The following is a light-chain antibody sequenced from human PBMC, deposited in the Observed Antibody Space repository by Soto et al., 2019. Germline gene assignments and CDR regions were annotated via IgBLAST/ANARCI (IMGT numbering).Light chain of an antibody. V-gene: IGKV3-20*01. J-gene: IGKJ1*01. CDR2: GAS. CDR3: QQYGSSPT. Sequence: EKVMTQSPATLSVSPGERATLYCRASRSVSSSYLAWYQQKPGQAPRLLIYGASSRATGIPDRFSGSGSGTDFTLTISRLEPEDFAVYYCQQYGSSPTFGQGTKV. CDR1: RSVSSSY.